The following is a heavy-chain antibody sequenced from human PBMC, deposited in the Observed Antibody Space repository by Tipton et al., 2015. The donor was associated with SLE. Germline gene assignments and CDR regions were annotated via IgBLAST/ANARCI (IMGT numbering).Heavy chain of an antibody. D-gene: IGHD1-1*01. Sequence: TLSLTCAVSGYSITTGYYWAWIRQPPGKGLEWIGSIHHGGNTYYNPSLMSRVTISVDTSQNQFSLRLTSVTAADTAVYYCGRHKTATRAFDFWGQGTLVTVSS. V-gene: IGHV4-38-2*01. CDR2: IHHGGNT. J-gene: IGHJ3*01. CDR1: GYSITTGYY. CDR3: GRHKTATRAFDF.